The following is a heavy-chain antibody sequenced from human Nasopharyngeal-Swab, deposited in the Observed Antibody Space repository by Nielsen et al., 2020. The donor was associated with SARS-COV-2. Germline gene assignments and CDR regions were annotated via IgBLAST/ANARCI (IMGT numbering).Heavy chain of an antibody. CDR2: VDYRGST. CDR3: AREVAVTYYFDY. Sequence: GSLRLSCTVSGGSVSRVGYCWSWIRQAPGKGLEWIGYVDYRGSTSYNPSLKGRVTTSVDTSKNQFSLRLSSVTAADTAVYYCAREVAVTYYFDYWGQGALVTVSS. J-gene: IGHJ4*02. D-gene: IGHD2-21*02. CDR1: GGSVSRVGYC. V-gene: IGHV4-61*08.